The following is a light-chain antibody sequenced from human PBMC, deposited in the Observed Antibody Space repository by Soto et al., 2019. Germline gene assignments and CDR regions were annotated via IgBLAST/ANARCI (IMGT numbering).Light chain of an antibody. CDR3: QQYGRSPWT. V-gene: IGKV3-20*01. J-gene: IGKJ1*01. CDR2: GAS. CDR1: QSVSSSY. Sequence: EIVLTQSPGTLSLSPGERATLSCRASQSVSSSYLAWYQKKPGQAPRLLIYGASSRATAIPDRFSGSGSGTDFTLTISRLEPEDFAVYYCQQYGRSPWTFGQGTKVEIK.